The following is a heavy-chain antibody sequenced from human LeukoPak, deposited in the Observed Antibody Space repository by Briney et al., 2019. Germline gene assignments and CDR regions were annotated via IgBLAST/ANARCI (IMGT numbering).Heavy chain of an antibody. CDR3: ARASGSYDFDY. D-gene: IGHD1-26*01. CDR1: GFTVSSYS. Sequence: PGGSLRLSCAASGFTVSSYSINWVRQAAGEGLEWLLYISISSSAIYYADSVEGRFTISRDNAKNSLYLQMNRLRDADTAVYYCARASGSYDFDYWGQGTLVTVSS. J-gene: IGHJ4*02. CDR2: ISISSSAI. V-gene: IGHV3-48*02.